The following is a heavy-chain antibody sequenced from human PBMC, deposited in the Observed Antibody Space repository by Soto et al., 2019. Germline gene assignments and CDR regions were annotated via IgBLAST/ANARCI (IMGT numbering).Heavy chain of an antibody. CDR2: INHSGST. D-gene: IGHD3-3*01. V-gene: IGHV4-39*07. J-gene: IGHJ5*02. Sequence: PSETLSLTCTVSGGSISSGSSYWSWIRQPPGKGLEWIGEINHSGSTNYNPSLKSRVTISVDTSKNQFSLKLSSVTAADTAVYYCARGGSIFGVVFNIPPYNWFDPWGQGTLVTVSS. CDR3: ARGGSIFGVVFNIPPYNWFDP. CDR1: GGSISSGSSY.